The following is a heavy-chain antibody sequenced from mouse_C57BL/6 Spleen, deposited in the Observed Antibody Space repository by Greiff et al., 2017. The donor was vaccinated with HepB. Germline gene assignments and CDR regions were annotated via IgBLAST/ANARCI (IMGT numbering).Heavy chain of an antibody. V-gene: IGHV3-6*01. Sequence: EVKLVESGPGLVKPSQSLSLTCSVTGYSITSGYYWNWIRQFPGNKLEWMGYISYDGSNNYNPSLKNRISITRDTSKNQFFLKLNSVTTEDTATYYCAREGGRDWGQGTLVTVS. J-gene: IGHJ3*01. CDR1: GYSITSGYY. CDR2: ISYDGSN. CDR3: AREGGRD.